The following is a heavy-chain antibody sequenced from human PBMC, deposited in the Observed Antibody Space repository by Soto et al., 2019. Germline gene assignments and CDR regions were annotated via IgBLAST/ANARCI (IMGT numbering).Heavy chain of an antibody. CDR3: AKELHYGDY. Sequence: QVQLGESGGGVVQPGRSLRLSCAASGFTFSSYGMHWVRQAPGKGLEWVAVISYDGSNKYYEDSVKGRFTISRDNSKNTLYLQMNSLRAEDTAVYYCAKELHYGDYWGQGTLVTLSS. V-gene: IGHV3-30*18. D-gene: IGHD2-15*01. CDR1: GFTFSSYG. J-gene: IGHJ4*02. CDR2: ISYDGSNK.